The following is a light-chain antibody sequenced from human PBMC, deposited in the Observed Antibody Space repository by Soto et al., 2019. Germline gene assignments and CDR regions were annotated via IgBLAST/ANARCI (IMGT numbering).Light chain of an antibody. V-gene: IGKV3-11*01. J-gene: IGKJ1*01. CDR1: QSVSSY. CDR3: QHRTNWPPWT. CDR2: DAS. Sequence: EIVLTQSPATLSLSPGERATLSCRASQSVSSYLVWYQQKPGQAPRLLIYDASNRTSGIPARFSGSGSGTDFTLTITSLAPEDFAVYYCQHRTNWPPWTFGQGTKLEFK.